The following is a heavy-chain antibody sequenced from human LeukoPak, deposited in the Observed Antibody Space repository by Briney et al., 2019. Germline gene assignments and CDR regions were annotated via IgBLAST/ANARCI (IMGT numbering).Heavy chain of an antibody. CDR1: GYTFTGYY. D-gene: IGHD2-15*01. Sequence: GASMKVSCKASGYTFTGYYMHWVRQAPGQGLEWMGWINPNSGGTNYAQKFQGRVTMTRDTSISTAYMELSRLRSDDTAVYYCARVDTLARYCSGGRCYFDAFDIWGQGTMVTVSS. V-gene: IGHV1-2*02. CDR3: ARVDTLARYCSGGRCYFDAFDI. J-gene: IGHJ3*02. CDR2: INPNSGGT.